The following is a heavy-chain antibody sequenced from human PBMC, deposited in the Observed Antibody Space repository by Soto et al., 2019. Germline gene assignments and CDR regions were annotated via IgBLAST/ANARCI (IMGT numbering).Heavy chain of an antibody. CDR3: AKGSGSGTEPSFDI. CDR2: ISWNSGSL. D-gene: IGHD1-7*01. V-gene: IGHV3-9*01. Sequence: EVQLVESGGGLVQPGRSLRLSCAASGFTFDDYAMHWVRQAPGKGLEWVSGISWNSGSLGYGDSVKGRFTIARDNATSFPYLLSNSMRAKDTALYYCAKGSGSGTEPSFDIWSQGTMRAVSS. J-gene: IGHJ3*02. CDR1: GFTFDDYA.